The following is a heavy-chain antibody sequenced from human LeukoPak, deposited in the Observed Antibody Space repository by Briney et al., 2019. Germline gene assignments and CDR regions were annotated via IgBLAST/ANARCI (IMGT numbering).Heavy chain of an antibody. D-gene: IGHD5-12*01. CDR3: AKRGPKVTTRSFDY. Sequence: PGGSLRLSCAASGFTFSSYAMSWVRQAPGEGLEWVSAIGGSGDSTFYADSVKGRFTISRDNSKNTLYLQMNSLRAEDTAVYYCAKRGPKVTTRSFDYWGQGTLVTLSS. CDR2: IGGSGDST. J-gene: IGHJ4*02. V-gene: IGHV3-23*01. CDR1: GFTFSSYA.